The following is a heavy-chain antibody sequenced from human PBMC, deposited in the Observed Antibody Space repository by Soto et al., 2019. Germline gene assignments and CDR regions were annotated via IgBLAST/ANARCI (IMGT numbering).Heavy chain of an antibody. CDR2: IYPGDSAT. CDR3: ARVVVVAASHNWFDP. V-gene: IGHV5-51*01. Sequence: GESLKISCKGSGYSFTSYWIGWMRQMPGKGMEWMGIIYPGDSATRYSPSFQGQVTISADKSISTAYLQWSSLKASDTAMYYCARVVVVAASHNWFDPWGQGTLVTVSS. CDR1: GYSFTSYW. D-gene: IGHD2-15*01. J-gene: IGHJ5*02.